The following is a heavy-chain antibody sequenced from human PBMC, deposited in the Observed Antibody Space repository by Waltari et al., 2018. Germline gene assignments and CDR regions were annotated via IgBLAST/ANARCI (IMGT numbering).Heavy chain of an antibody. CDR1: GGTFSSYA. CDR2: IITIFGTA. CDR3: ARDQRGGRDNWFDP. D-gene: IGHD1-26*01. Sequence: QVQLVQSGAEVKKPGSSVKVSCKASGGTFSSYAITWARQAPGQGLEWMGRIITIFGTANYAQKFQDRGTITGDKSTSTAYMELSSLRSEDTAVYYCARDQRGGRDNWFDPWGQGTLVTVSS. V-gene: IGHV1-69*08. J-gene: IGHJ5*02.